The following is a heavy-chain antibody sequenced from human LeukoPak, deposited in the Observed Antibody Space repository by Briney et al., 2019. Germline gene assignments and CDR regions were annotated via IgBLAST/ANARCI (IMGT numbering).Heavy chain of an antibody. CDR3: ARGTYYHDSSGYHFDY. Sequence: SETLSLTCAVYGGSFSGYYWSWIRQPPGKGLEWIGEINHSGSTNYNPSLKSRVTISVDTSKNQFSLKLSSVTTADTAVYYCARGTYYHDSSGYHFDYWGQGTLVTVSS. J-gene: IGHJ4*02. CDR1: GGSFSGYY. D-gene: IGHD3-22*01. V-gene: IGHV4-34*01. CDR2: INHSGST.